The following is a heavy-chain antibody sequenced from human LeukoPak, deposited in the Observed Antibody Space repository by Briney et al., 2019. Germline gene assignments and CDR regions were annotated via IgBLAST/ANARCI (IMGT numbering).Heavy chain of an antibody. CDR1: GFTFTGHG. CDR3: ARMYDGYTERHFDY. CDR2: ISAYDGNT. D-gene: IGHD5-18*01. Sequence: EASVKVSCTASGFTFTGHGFNWVRQAPGQGLEWMAWISAYDGNTNYAQKVQGRVTVTTDTSTRTAYMELSGLTSDDTAVYYCARMYDGYTERHFDYCGQGTPVTVSS. V-gene: IGHV1-18*01. J-gene: IGHJ4*02.